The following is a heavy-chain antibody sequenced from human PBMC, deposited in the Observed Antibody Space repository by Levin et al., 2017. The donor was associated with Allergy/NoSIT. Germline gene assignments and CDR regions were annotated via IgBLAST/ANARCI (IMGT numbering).Heavy chain of an antibody. V-gene: IGHV1-69*13. Sequence: GASVKVSCKDSGDAFGNYAISWLRQAPGQGFEWMGGIIPRFDAPNYAQKFQGRISIIADESTSTSYMELTSLKPDDTAVYYCARGQTIFSVVPMYYFDLWGQGTLVTVSS. CDR3: ARGQTIFSVVPMYYFDL. CDR2: IIPRFDAP. J-gene: IGHJ4*01. D-gene: IGHD3-3*01. CDR1: GDAFGNYA.